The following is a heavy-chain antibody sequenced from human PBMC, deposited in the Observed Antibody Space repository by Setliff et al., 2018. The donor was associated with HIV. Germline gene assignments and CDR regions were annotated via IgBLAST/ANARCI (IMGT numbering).Heavy chain of an antibody. CDR1: GGTFSNYG. J-gene: IGHJ5*02. CDR2: IIPISGTA. Sequence: SVKVSCKASGGTFSNYGMSWVRQAPGQGLEWMGGIIPISGTANYAQKFQGRVTITTDESTSTAYMELSGLRSEDTAVYYCARDFGGYCSSMSCPGLFDPWSQGTLVTVSS. CDR3: ARDFGGYCSSMSCPGLFDP. V-gene: IGHV1-69*05. D-gene: IGHD2-2*01.